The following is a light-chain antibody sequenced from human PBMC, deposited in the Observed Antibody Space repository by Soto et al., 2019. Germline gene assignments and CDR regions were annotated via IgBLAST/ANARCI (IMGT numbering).Light chain of an antibody. CDR3: SLYTTSSSRVV. Sequence: QSALTQPPSVSGSPGQSVTITCTGTSSDVGTYNRVSWYQQPPGTAPKLIIYEVNNRPSGVPDRFSGSKSGNTASRANSGVLAGDQAGYHCSLYTTSSSRVVFGGGTKLTVL. CDR2: EVN. J-gene: IGLJ2*01. CDR1: SSDVGTYNR. V-gene: IGLV2-18*01.